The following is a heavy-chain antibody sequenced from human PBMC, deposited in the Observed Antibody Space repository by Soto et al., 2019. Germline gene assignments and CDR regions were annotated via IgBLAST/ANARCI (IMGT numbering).Heavy chain of an antibody. J-gene: IGHJ4*02. CDR3: ARGLITGSQYSGGWYYFDS. CDR2: ISYSVST. CDR1: GGSISSSSYY. V-gene: IGHV4-39*01. D-gene: IGHD1-26*01. Sequence: SETLSLTCTVSGGSISSSSYYWGWIRQPPGKGLEWIGSISYSVSTYYNPSLKSRVTISVDTSKNQFSLELSSVTAADTAVYYCARGLITGSQYSGGWYYFDSWGQGTQVT.